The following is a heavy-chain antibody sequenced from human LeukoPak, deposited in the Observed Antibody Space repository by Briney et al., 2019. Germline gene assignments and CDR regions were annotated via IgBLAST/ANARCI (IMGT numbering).Heavy chain of an antibody. CDR3: ARPEGYCSGGSCFPFQH. Sequence: GGSLRLSCAASGFTFSSYWRNWLRQAPGKGLDWVAKIKEDGSEKYYVESVKGRFTVSRDNAKNALYLQMNSLRAEDTAVYYCARPEGYCSGGSCFPFQHWGQGTLVTVSS. CDR2: IKEDGSEK. D-gene: IGHD2-15*01. CDR1: GFTFSSYW. J-gene: IGHJ1*01. V-gene: IGHV3-7*04.